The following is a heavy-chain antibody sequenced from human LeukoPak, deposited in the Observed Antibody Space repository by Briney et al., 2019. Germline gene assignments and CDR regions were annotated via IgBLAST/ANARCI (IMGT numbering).Heavy chain of an antibody. CDR1: GFTFSTYS. Sequence: GGSLRLSCAASGFTFSTYSMNWVRQAPGKGLEWVSYISGSSGTIYYADSVKGRFTIYRDNAKNSLYLQMNSLRAEDTAVYYCARRSEFGVLYYMDVWGKGTTVTVSS. D-gene: IGHD3-16*01. CDR3: ARRSEFGVLYYMDV. J-gene: IGHJ6*03. V-gene: IGHV3-48*01. CDR2: ISGSSGTI.